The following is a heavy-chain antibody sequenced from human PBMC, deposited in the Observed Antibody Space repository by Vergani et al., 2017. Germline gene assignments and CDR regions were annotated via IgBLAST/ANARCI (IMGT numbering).Heavy chain of an antibody. J-gene: IGHJ4*02. CDR2: INHSGST. V-gene: IGHV4-34*01. D-gene: IGHD3-16*01. CDR1: GGSFSGYY. CDR3: ARGRSDPAELRLGECDY. Sequence: QVQLQQWGAGLLKPSETLSLTCAVYGGSFSGYYWSWIRQPPGKGLEWIGEINHSGSTNYNPSLKSRVTISVDTSKNQFSLKLSSVTAADTAVYYCARGRSDPAELRLGECDYWGQGTLVTVSS.